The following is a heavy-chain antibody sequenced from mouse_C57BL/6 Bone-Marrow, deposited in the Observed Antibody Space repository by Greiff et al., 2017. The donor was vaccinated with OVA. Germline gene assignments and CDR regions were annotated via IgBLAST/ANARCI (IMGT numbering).Heavy chain of an antibody. V-gene: IGHV5-4*01. CDR3: AREGEVTTWDY. CDR1: GFTFSSYA. CDR2: ISDGGSYT. Sequence: EVQVVESGGGLVKPGGSLKLSCAASGFTFSSYAMSWVRQTPEKRLEWVATISDGGSYTYYPDNVKGRFTISRDNAKNNLYLQMSHLKSEDTAMYYCAREGEVTTWDYWGQGTTLTVSS. J-gene: IGHJ2*01. D-gene: IGHD2-2*01.